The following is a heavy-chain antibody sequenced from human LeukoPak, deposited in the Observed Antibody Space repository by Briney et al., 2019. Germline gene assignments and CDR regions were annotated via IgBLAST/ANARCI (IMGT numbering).Heavy chain of an antibody. D-gene: IGHD2-21*01. Sequence: GSLRPSCAASGFTFSSYGMHWVRQAPGKGLEWVAVISYHGSNKYYADSVKGRFTISRDNSKNTLYLQMNSLRAEDTAVYYCAKDRVFGFGMDVWGQGTTVTVSS. J-gene: IGHJ6*02. CDR2: ISYHGSNK. V-gene: IGHV3-30*18. CDR3: AKDRVFGFGMDV. CDR1: GFTFSSYG.